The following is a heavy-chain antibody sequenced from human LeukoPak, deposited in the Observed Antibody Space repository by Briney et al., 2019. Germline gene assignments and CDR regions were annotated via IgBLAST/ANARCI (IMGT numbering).Heavy chain of an antibody. D-gene: IGHD3-10*01. V-gene: IGHV4-4*07. Sequence: SETLSPTCTVSGGSFSSYYWSWIRQPAGKGLEWIGRIYTSGITNYNTSYNPSLSSRVTMSVDTSKNQFSLKLNSVTAADTAVYYCARAIWYGSGTTAFDYWGPGTLVTVSS. CDR1: GGSFSSYY. CDR3: ARAIWYGSGTTAFDY. J-gene: IGHJ4*02. CDR2: IYTSGIT.